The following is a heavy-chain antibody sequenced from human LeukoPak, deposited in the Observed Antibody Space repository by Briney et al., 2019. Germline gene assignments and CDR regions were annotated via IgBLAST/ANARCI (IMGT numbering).Heavy chain of an antibody. CDR2: ISSNGGST. D-gene: IGHD2-8*02. Sequence: GGSLRLSCAASGFTFSSYAMHWVRQAPGKGLEYVSAISSNGGSTYYANSVKGRFTISRDNSKNTLYLQMGGLRAEDMAVYYCARSGGAFDYWGQGTLVTVSS. CDR1: GFTFSSYA. CDR3: ARSGGAFDY. V-gene: IGHV3-64*01. J-gene: IGHJ4*02.